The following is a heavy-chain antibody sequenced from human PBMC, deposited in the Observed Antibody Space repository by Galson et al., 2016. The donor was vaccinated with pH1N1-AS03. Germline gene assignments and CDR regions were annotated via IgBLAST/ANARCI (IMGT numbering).Heavy chain of an antibody. V-gene: IGHV1-18*01. CDR3: ATERFHDDSGSAIFDY. CDR2: ISTYNPNA. J-gene: IGHJ4*02. D-gene: IGHD3-10*01. Sequence: SVKVSCKASGYSFSSYGFAWVRQAPGQGLEWMGWISTYNPNADYAQKFQGRVTMTSDKHTNTAYMELRSLRSDDTAVYYCATERFHDDSGSAIFDYWGQGTLVTVSS. CDR1: GYSFSSYG.